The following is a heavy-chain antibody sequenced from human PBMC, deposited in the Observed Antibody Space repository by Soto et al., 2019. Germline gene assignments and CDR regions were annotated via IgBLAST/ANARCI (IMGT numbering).Heavy chain of an antibody. CDR2: IGGSSGAM. CDR3: VRAECTSCYGFRH. D-gene: IGHD2-2*01. CDR1: GFTFSSYS. J-gene: IGHJ1*01. Sequence: GGSLRLSCAASGFTFSSYSMNWVRQAPGKGLEWLSYIGGSSGAMYYADSVKGRFSISRDNAKNSLYLQMDSLRVEDTAVYYCVRAECTSCYGFRHWGQRTLVTVSS. V-gene: IGHV3-48*01.